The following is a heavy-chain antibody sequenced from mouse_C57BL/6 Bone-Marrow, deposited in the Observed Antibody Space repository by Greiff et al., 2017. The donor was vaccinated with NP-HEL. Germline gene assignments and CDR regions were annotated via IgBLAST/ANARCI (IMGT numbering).Heavy chain of an antibody. CDR2: IDPENGDT. D-gene: IGHD2-10*01. Sequence: VQLQQSGAELVRPGASVKLSCTASGFTIKDDYMHWVKQRPEQGLEWIGWIDPENGDTEYASKFQGKATITADTSSNTAYLQLSSLTSEDTAVYYCAPTVKAPRYWYFDVWGTGTTVTVSS. CDR3: APTVKAPRYWYFDV. J-gene: IGHJ1*03. V-gene: IGHV14-4*01. CDR1: GFTIKDDY.